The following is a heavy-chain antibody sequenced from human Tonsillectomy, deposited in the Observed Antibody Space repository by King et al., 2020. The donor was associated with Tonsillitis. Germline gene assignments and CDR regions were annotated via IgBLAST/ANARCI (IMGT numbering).Heavy chain of an antibody. J-gene: IGHJ5*02. CDR1: GGSFSDYY. CDR3: VSISEGHDHGTCAHYASNCFDP. D-gene: IGHD4/OR15-4a*01. CDR2: TNHTGST. Sequence: VQLQQWGAGLLKPSETLSLTCAVYGGSFSDYYWSWIRQPPGKGLEWIGETNHTGSTNYNPSLKSRVTISVDTSRNQFSLKLSSVTAADTAVYYCVSISEGHDHGTCAHYASNCFDPWGQGTLVTVSS. V-gene: IGHV4-34*01.